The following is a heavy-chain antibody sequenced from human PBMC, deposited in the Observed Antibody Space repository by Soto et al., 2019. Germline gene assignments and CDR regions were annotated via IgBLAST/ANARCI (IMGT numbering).Heavy chain of an antibody. J-gene: IGHJ4*02. V-gene: IGHV3-33*01. D-gene: IGHD3-16*01. CDR1: GFTFRNYG. Sequence: QVHLVESGGGVVQPGRSLRLSCAASGFTFRNYGMHWVRQAPGKGLEGVAVIWYDGSNEYYADSVKGRFTISRDNSKNTVYLQMNSLRDEETAVYFCARDRTNYGDYWGQGTLVTVSS. CDR3: ARDRTNYGDY. CDR2: IWYDGSNE.